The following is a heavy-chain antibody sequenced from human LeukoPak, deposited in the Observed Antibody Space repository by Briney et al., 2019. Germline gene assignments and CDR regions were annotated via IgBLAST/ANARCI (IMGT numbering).Heavy chain of an antibody. CDR2: INWSGGST. D-gene: IGHD2-2*01. V-gene: IGHV3-20*04. Sequence: RGSLRLSCTASGFAFDEHGMSWVRQVPGKGLEWVSGINWSGGSTGYADPLRGRFTISRDNAKNSLYLQMDSLKAEDTALYYCARAPITSPFYFDYWGQGTLVTVSS. CDR3: ARAPITSPFYFDY. J-gene: IGHJ4*02. CDR1: GFAFDEHG.